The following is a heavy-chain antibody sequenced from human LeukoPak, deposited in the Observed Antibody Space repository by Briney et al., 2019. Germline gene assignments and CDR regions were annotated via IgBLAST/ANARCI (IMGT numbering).Heavy chain of an antibody. CDR2: ISSSGGST. CDR3: AKGVYGYADYALLDY. V-gene: IGHV3-23*01. Sequence: GGTLRLSCAASGFTFSTYGMSWVRQAPGKGLEWVSAISSSGGSTYYADSVKGRFTISRDSSKNTLYLLMSSLRAEDTAVYYCAKGVYGYADYALLDYWGQGTLVTVSS. D-gene: IGHD2-2*01. CDR1: GFTFSTYG. J-gene: IGHJ4*02.